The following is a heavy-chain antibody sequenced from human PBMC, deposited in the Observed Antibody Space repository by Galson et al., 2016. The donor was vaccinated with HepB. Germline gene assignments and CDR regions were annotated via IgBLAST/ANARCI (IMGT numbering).Heavy chain of an antibody. CDR3: ARGGDHYGSEGRFDY. D-gene: IGHD3-10*01. V-gene: IGHV4-59*01. CDR1: GGSISYYF. CDR2: IYYNGNT. Sequence: SETLSLTCTVSGGSISYYFWSWIRQPPGKGLEWIGYIYYNGNTNYNPSLKSRVTISVVTSKNQLSLKLNSVSAADTAVYYCARGGDHYGSEGRFDYWGQGTLVTVSS. J-gene: IGHJ4*02.